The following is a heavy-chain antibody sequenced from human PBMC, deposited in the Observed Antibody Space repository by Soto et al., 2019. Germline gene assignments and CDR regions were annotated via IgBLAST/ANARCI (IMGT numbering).Heavy chain of an antibody. D-gene: IGHD3-10*01. CDR2: INPNSGGT. V-gene: IGHV1-2*04. CDR1: GYTFTGYY. CDR3: ARGITMVRGVLLDAFDI. Sequence: QVQLVQSGAEVKKPGASVKVSCKASGYTFTGYYMHWVRQAPGQGLEWMGWINPNSGGTNYAQKFQGWVNMTRDTSISTAYMELSRLRSDDTAVYYCARGITMVRGVLLDAFDIWGQGTMVTVSS. J-gene: IGHJ3*02.